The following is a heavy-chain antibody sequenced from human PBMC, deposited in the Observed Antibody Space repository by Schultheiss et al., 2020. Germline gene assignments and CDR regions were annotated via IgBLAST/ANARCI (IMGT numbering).Heavy chain of an antibody. V-gene: IGHV4-39*07. CDR1: GGSISSSSYY. CDR2: IYYSGST. Sequence: SETLSLTCTVSGGSISSSSYYWGWIRQPPGKGLEWIGSIYYSGSTYYNPSLKSRVTISVDTSKNQFSLKLSSVTAADTAVYYCARDLYNPELWFYMDVWGKGATVNVSS. D-gene: IGHD5-18*01. CDR3: ARDLYNPELWFYMDV. J-gene: IGHJ6*03.